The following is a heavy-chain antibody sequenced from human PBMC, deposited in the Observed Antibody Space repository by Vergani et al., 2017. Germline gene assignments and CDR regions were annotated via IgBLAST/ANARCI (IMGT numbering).Heavy chain of an antibody. Sequence: QVQLVQSGAEVKKPRSSVKVSCKASGGTFSSYAISWVRQAPGQGLEWMGRIIPIFGTANYAQKFQGRVTITADESTSTAYMELSSLRSEDTAVYYCARDIAVAGTYYYGMDVWGQGTTVTVSS. V-gene: IGHV1-69*13. J-gene: IGHJ6*02. CDR2: IIPIFGTA. D-gene: IGHD6-19*01. CDR3: ARDIAVAGTYYYGMDV. CDR1: GGTFSSYA.